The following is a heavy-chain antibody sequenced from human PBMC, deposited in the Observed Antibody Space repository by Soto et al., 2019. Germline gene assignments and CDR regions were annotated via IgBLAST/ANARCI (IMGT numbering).Heavy chain of an antibody. V-gene: IGHV3-23*01. D-gene: IGHD3-10*01. Sequence: EVQLLESGGGSVQPGGSLNVSCAAAGFTFSNYAMSWVRQAPGKGLQWVSSITGDDGSTYYTDSVEGRFTISRDNSKNTLYLQMNRLRAEDTAIYYCAKCDFPLWFGDAIFDHWGQGTLVTVS. CDR2: ITGDDGST. J-gene: IGHJ4*02. CDR3: AKCDFPLWFGDAIFDH. CDR1: GFTFSNYA.